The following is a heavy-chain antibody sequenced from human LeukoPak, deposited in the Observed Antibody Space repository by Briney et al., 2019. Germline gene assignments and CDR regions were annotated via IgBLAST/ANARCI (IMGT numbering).Heavy chain of an antibody. CDR1: GYTFTNYE. J-gene: IGHJ6*02. D-gene: IGHD3-22*01. V-gene: IGHV1-8*01. CDR3: ATVAYYYDSAGKSLKFFYGMDV. Sequence: ASVKVSCKASGYTFTNYEINWVRQGTGQGLEWLGWMNPSSGNTGYAQKFQGRVTMTRDTSIRTAYMALSSMRSEDTAVYYCATVAYYYDSAGKSLKFFYGMDVWGQGTTVTVSS. CDR2: MNPSSGNT.